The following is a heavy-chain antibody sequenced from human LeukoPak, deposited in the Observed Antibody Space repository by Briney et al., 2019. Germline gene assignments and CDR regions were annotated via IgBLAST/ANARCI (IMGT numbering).Heavy chain of an antibody. D-gene: IGHD2-15*01. V-gene: IGHV1-18*01. J-gene: IGHJ4*02. CDR1: GYTFTSYG. CDR3: ARDLRWWQPRYFDY. CDR2: ISAYNGNT. Sequence: EASVKVSFKASGYTFTSYGIGWVRQAPGQGLEWMGWISAYNGNTNYAQKLQGRVTMTTDTSTSTAYMELRSLRSDDTAVYYCARDLRWWQPRYFDYWGQGTLVTVSS.